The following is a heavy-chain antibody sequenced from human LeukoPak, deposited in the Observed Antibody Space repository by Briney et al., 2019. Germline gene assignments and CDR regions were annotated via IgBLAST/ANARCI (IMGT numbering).Heavy chain of an antibody. CDR2: INHSGST. V-gene: IGHV4-34*01. Sequence: SETLPLTCAVYGGSFSGYYWSWIRQPPGKGLEWIGEINHSGSTNYNPSLKSRVTISVDTSKNQFSLKLSSVTAADTAVYYCARHTGSPTYYFDYWGQGTLVTVSS. D-gene: IGHD3-10*01. CDR1: GGSFSGYY. J-gene: IGHJ4*02. CDR3: ARHTGSPTYYFDY.